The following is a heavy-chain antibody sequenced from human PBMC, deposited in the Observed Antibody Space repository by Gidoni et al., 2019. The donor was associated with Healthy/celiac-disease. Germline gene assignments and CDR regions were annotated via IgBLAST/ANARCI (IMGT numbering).Heavy chain of an antibody. CDR2: IYYSGST. J-gene: IGHJ5*02. D-gene: IGHD2-15*01. V-gene: IGHV4-39*01. CDR3: ARRGVESLFDP. Sequence: QLQLQESGPGLVKPSETLSITRTVSGGSISSRSYYWGWLRQPPGKGLECVGSIYYSGSTYYNPSLKSRVTISVDTSKNQFSLKLSSVTAADTAVYYCARRGVESLFDPWGQGTLVTVSS. CDR1: GGSISSRSYY.